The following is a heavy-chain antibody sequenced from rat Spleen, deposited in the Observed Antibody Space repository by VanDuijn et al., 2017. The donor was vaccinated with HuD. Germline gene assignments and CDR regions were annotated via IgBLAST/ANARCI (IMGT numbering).Heavy chain of an antibody. CDR1: GFTFSDYG. CDR3: TRHNATTGDYFDY. D-gene: IGHD1-10*01. Sequence: EVQLVESGGGLVQPGRSLKLSCAASGFTFSDYGMAWVRQAPTKGLEWVASISISGGTTYYRDSVKGRFTISRDNAQNTLYLQMNNLRSEDTATYFCTRHNATTGDYFDYWGQGVMVTVSS. V-gene: IGHV5S13*01. J-gene: IGHJ2*01. CDR2: ISISGGTT.